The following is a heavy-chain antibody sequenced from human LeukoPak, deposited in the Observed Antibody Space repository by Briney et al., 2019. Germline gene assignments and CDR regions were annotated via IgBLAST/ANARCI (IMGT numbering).Heavy chain of an antibody. J-gene: IGHJ6*02. Sequence: GGSLRLSCAAPGFIFSSYGMHWVRQAPGKGLEWVAVISYDGSKKYYVDSVKGRFTISRDNSKNTLYLQMNSLRAEDTAVYYCAKDRLYYYGSGTQYGMDVWGHGTTVTVSS. V-gene: IGHV3-30*18. D-gene: IGHD3-10*01. CDR3: AKDRLYYYGSGTQYGMDV. CDR2: ISYDGSKK. CDR1: GFIFSSYG.